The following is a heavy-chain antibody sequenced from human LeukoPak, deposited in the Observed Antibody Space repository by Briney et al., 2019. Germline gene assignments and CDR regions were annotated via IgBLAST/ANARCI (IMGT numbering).Heavy chain of an antibody. Sequence: GGSLRLSCAASGFTVDSNYMNWVRQAPGKGLEWVSVIYSSGNTYYADSVKGRFTISRDNSRNRLNLRMNSLRSEDTAIYYCARGGGYYGIDYWGQGTLVTVSS. CDR1: GFTVDSNY. V-gene: IGHV3-66*02. D-gene: IGHD1-26*01. J-gene: IGHJ4*02. CDR3: ARGGGYYGIDY. CDR2: IYSSGNT.